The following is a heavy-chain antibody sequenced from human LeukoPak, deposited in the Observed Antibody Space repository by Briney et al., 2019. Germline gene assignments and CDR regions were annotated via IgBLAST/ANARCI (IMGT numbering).Heavy chain of an antibody. V-gene: IGHV3-49*04. CDR2: IRSKAYGGTT. D-gene: IGHD3-22*01. CDR1: GFTFGDYA. J-gene: IGHJ3*02. CDR3: TRVRYYDSSGYFAFDAFDI. Sequence: GGSLRLSCTASGFTFGDYAMSWVRQAPGKGLEWVGFIRSKAYGGTTEYAASVKGRFTISRDDSKSIAYLQMNSLKTEDTAVYYCTRVRYYDSSGYFAFDAFDILGQGTMVTVSS.